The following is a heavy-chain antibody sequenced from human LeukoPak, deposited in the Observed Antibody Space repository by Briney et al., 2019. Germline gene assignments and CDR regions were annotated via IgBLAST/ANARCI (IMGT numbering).Heavy chain of an antibody. D-gene: IGHD3-3*01. Sequence: SETLSLTCAVYGGCFSGYYWSWIRQPPGKGLEWIGEINHSGSTNYNPSLKSRVTISVDTSKNQFSLKLSSVTAADTAVYYCARRSITIFGVVIGFDYWGQGTLVTVSS. V-gene: IGHV4-34*01. CDR2: INHSGST. J-gene: IGHJ4*02. CDR1: GGCFSGYY. CDR3: ARRSITIFGVVIGFDY.